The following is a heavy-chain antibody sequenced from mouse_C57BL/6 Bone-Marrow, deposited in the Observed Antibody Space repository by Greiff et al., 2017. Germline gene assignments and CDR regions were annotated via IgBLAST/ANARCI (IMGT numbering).Heavy chain of an antibody. CDR1: GYTFTDHT. V-gene: IGHV1-78*01. J-gene: IGHJ2*01. CDR3: ARRDTYYYGSSYYFDY. D-gene: IGHD1-1*01. Sequence: QVQLKESDAELVKPGASVKISCKVSGYTFTDHTIHWMKQRPEQGLEWIGYIYPRDGSTKYNEKFKGKATLTADKSSSTAYMQLNSLTSEDSAVYFCARRDTYYYGSSYYFDYWGQGTTLTVSS. CDR2: IYPRDGST.